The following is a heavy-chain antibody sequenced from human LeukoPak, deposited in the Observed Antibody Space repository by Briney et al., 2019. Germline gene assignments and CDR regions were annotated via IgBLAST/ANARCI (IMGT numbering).Heavy chain of an antibody. D-gene: IGHD3-10*01. CDR1: GYTFTSYY. J-gene: IGHJ6*03. CDR2: INPSGGST. CDR3: ARGGGVVRDYMDV. Sequence: ASVKVSCKASGYTFTSYYMHWVRQAPGQGLEWMGIINPSGGSTSYAQKFQGRVTMTRDTSISTAYMELSRLRSDDTAVYYCARGGGVVRDYMDVWGKGTTVTVSS. V-gene: IGHV1-46*01.